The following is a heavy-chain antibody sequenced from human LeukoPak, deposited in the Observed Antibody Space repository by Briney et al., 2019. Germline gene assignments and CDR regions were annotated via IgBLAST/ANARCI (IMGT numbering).Heavy chain of an antibody. CDR3: AKAGVHCTNGVCYTDYYYYYMDV. J-gene: IGHJ6*03. CDR2: IQNDGSNK. V-gene: IGHV3-30*02. D-gene: IGHD2-8*01. Sequence: GGSLRLSCAASGFTFSSYGMHWVRQAPGKGLEWVAFIQNDGSNKYYADSVKGRFTISRDNSKNTLYLQMNSLRAEDTAVYYCAKAGVHCTNGVCYTDYYYYYMDVWGKGTTVTVSS. CDR1: GFTFSSYG.